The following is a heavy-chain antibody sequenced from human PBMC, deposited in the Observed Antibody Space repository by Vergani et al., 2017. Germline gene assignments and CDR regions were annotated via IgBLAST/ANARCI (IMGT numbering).Heavy chain of an antibody. D-gene: IGHD6-19*01. CDR1: GGSISSYY. CDR2: IYTSGST. CDR3: ARDSKIQPALVAGNNWFDP. J-gene: IGHJ5*02. Sequence: QVQLQESGPGLVKPSETLSLTCTVSGGSISSYYWSWIRQPAGKGLEWIGRIYTSGSTNYHPSLKRRVTMSVDTSKNQFSLKLSSVTAADTAVYYCARDSKIQPALVAGNNWFDPGGQGTLVTVSS. V-gene: IGHV4-4*07.